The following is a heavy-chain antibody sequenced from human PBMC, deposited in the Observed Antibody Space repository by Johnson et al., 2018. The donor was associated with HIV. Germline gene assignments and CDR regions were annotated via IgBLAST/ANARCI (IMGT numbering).Heavy chain of an antibody. CDR3: AKDCVGVWWSRAFDI. Sequence: VQLVESGGGLVQPGGSLRLSCAASGFTFSNAWMSWVRQAPGKGLEWVGRIKSKTDGGTTDYAAPVKGRFTISRDDSKNTLYLQMNSLRAEDTAVYYCAKDCVGVWWSRAFDIWGQGTMVTVSS. CDR1: GFTFSNAW. CDR2: IKSKTDGGTT. D-gene: IGHD2-21*01. J-gene: IGHJ3*02. V-gene: IGHV3-15*01.